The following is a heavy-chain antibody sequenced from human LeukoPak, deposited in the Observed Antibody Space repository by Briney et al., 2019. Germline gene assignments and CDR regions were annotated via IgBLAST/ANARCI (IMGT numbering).Heavy chain of an antibody. CDR1: GYTFTTLD. Sequence: ASVKVSCKASGYTFTTLDINWVRQATGQGLEWMGWINTNSGYTGNAQKFQGRVTITRNTSITTAYMELRSLTFEDTAVYYCARVRLRNGYNWFDPWGQGTLVTVSS. V-gene: IGHV1-8*03. J-gene: IGHJ5*02. CDR2: INTNSGYT. CDR3: ARVRLRNGYNWFDP. D-gene: IGHD3-3*01.